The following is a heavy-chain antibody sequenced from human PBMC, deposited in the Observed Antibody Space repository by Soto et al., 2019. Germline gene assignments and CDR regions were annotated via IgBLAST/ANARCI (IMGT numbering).Heavy chain of an antibody. Sequence: SETLSLTCXVSGGSISSSSYYWGWIRQPPGKGLEWIGSIYYSGSTYYNPSLKSRVTISVDTSKNQFSLKLSSVTAADTAVYYCAATRGYFDWLFDYWGQGTLVTVSS. D-gene: IGHD3-9*01. J-gene: IGHJ4*02. CDR3: AATRGYFDWLFDY. CDR1: GGSISSSSYY. V-gene: IGHV4-39*01. CDR2: IYYSGST.